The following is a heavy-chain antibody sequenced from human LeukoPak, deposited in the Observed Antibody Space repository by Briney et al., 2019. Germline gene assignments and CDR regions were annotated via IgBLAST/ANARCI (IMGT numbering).Heavy chain of an antibody. V-gene: IGHV1-69*01. CDR1: GGTFSSYA. Sequence: SVKVSGKASGGTFSSYAISWVRQAPGQGLEWMGGIIPIFGTANYAQKFQGRVTITADESTSTAYMELSSLRSEDTAVYYCARGGGYATVYYYYMDVWGKGTTVTVSS. CDR3: ARGGGYATVYYYYMDV. J-gene: IGHJ6*03. D-gene: IGHD6-25*01. CDR2: IIPIFGTA.